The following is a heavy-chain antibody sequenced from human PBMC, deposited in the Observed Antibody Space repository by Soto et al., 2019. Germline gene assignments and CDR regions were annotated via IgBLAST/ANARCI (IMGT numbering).Heavy chain of an antibody. CDR3: VRGGSDNSGWYIWFDP. CDR2: IVPKFGTT. V-gene: IGHV1-69*13. CDR1: AGSLRTQI. D-gene: IGHD6-19*01. J-gene: IGHJ5*02. Sequence: ASGKVSCGPSAGSLRTQIIGWVGQATGKGLEWMGGIVPKFGTTNYAHKFKGRVKITADESTSTAYMEVSSLTSEDTAVYYCVRGGSDNSGWYIWFDPWGQGTLVTVSS.